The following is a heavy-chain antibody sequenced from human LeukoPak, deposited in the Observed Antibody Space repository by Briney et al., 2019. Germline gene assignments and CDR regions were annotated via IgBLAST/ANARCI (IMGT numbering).Heavy chain of an antibody. CDR1: GFTFNRYG. CDR3: ATGGRFYYDL. D-gene: IGHD2-15*01. J-gene: IGHJ4*02. V-gene: IGHV3-33*01. CDR2: AYGDGTDK. Sequence: GGSLRLSCAASGFTFNRYGMHWVRQAPGKGLEWVAVAYGDGTDKYYADSVKGRFTISKDLSQNRLHMQMNSLRAEDAAMYYCATGGRFYYDLWGQGTLVTVSS.